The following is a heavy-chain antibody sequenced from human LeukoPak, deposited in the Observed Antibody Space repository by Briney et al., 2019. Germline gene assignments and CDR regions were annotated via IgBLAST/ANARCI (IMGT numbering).Heavy chain of an antibody. CDR3: ARSGGGRYFDWLSPFDY. J-gene: IGHJ4*02. V-gene: IGHV4-39*07. CDR1: GGSISSSSYY. CDR2: IYYSGST. D-gene: IGHD3-9*01. Sequence: PSETLSLTCTVSGGSISSSSYYWGWICQPPGKGLEWIGSIYYSGSTNYNPSLKSRVTISVDTSKNQFSLKLSSVTAADTAVYYCARSGGGRYFDWLSPFDYWGQGTLVTVSS.